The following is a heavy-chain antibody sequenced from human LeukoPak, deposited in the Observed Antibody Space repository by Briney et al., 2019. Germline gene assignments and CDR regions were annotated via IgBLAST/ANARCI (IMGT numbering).Heavy chain of an antibody. CDR2: IDSGGSST. D-gene: IGHD6-19*01. J-gene: IGHJ4*02. CDR1: GFTFSNYW. CDR3: TGGGSITVAGY. V-gene: IGHV3-74*01. Sequence: PGGSLRLSCAASGFTFSNYWMHWVRQAPGKGLVWVSRIDSGGSSTNYADSMKGRFTIARDNAKNTLYLQMNSLRAEDTAVYYCTGGGSITVAGYWGQGTLVTVSS.